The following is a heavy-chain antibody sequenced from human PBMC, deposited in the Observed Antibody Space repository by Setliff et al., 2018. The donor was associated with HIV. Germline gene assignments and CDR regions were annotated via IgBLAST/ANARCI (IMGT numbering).Heavy chain of an antibody. J-gene: IGHJ6*03. CDR1: GYTFSNYD. CDR2: MNPDSRNT. V-gene: IGHV1-8*02. CDR3: ARARTDYYDRRRRSHYYIDV. D-gene: IGHD3-22*01. Sequence: ASVKVSCKPSGYTFSNYDINWVRQAAGQGLEWMGWMNPDSRNTGYAQRFEGRVTLTWDTSISTACLELNHLKSDDTAVYYCARARTDYYDRRRRSHYYIDVWARGATVTVSS.